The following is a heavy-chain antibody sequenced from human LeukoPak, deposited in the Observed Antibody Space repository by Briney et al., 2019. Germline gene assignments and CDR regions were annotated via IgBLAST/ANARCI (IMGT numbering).Heavy chain of an antibody. J-gene: IGHJ1*01. CDR3: ARCSSTSCYTRGGSAEYFQH. CDR2: IIPIFGIA. Sequence: SVKVSCKASGGTFSSYAVSWVRQAPGQGLEWMGRIIPIFGIANYAQKFQGRVTITADKSTSTAYMELSSLRSEDTAVYYCARCSSTSCYTRGGSAEYFQHWGQGTLVTVSS. D-gene: IGHD2-2*02. CDR1: GGTFSSYA. V-gene: IGHV1-69*04.